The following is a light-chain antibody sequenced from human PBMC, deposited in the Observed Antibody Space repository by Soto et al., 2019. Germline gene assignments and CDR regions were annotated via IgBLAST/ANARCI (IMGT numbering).Light chain of an antibody. CDR3: QQYGSSPC. Sequence: EIVVTQSPATLSASPGERVTLTCRASQFVSTRLAWYQQRPGQAPRLLIYGASSRATGIPDRFSGSGSGTDFTLTISRLEPEDFAVYYCQQYGSSPCFGPGTKVDIK. CDR1: QFVSTR. J-gene: IGKJ3*01. CDR2: GAS. V-gene: IGKV3-20*01.